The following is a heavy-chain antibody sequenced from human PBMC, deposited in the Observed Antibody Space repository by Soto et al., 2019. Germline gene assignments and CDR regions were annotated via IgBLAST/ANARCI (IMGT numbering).Heavy chain of an antibody. CDR2: IHPSGDT. D-gene: IGHD2-8*01. CDR3: VRGYCTTTPCSGDFQH. J-gene: IGHJ1*01. Sequence: ASVKLSCKASGYKFTPYFIHWVRPAPGQGLEWMGMIHPSGDTGYGQKFRGRVTMTIDTSTTTAYMELRNLTSEDTAIYFSVRGYCTTTPCSGDFQHWGQGTLVTVSS. CDR1: GYKFTPYF. V-gene: IGHV1-46*01.